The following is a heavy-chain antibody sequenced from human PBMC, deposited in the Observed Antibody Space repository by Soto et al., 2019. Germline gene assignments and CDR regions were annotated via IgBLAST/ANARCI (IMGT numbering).Heavy chain of an antibody. Sequence: ASVKVSCKASGYTFTSYGISWVRQAPGQGLEWMGWISAYNGNTNYAQKLQGRVTMTTDTSTSTAYMELRSLRSDDTAVYYCARDSPKWFGELLPEFDYWGQGTLVTVSS. CDR1: GYTFTSYG. D-gene: IGHD3-10*01. J-gene: IGHJ4*02. V-gene: IGHV1-18*04. CDR3: ARDSPKWFGELLPEFDY. CDR2: ISAYNGNT.